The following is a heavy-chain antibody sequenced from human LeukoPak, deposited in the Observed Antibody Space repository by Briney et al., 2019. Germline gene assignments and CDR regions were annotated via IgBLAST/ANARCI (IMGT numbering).Heavy chain of an antibody. D-gene: IGHD4-17*01. J-gene: IGHJ4*02. CDR3: ARDHDYGDYESPAAFDS. CDR1: GFTFTDYC. CDR2: MSPSGGRT. Sequence: ASVKVSCKAFGFTFTDYCMHWLRQAPGQGLEWMGEMSPSGGRTSYAQKFQGRVTMTRDTSTSTVYMELTSLSSEDTAVYYCARDHDYGDYESPAAFDSWGPGTLVTVSS. V-gene: IGHV1-46*01.